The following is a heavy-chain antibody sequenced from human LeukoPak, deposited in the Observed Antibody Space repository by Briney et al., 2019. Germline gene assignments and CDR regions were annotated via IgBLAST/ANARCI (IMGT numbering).Heavy chain of an antibody. V-gene: IGHV1-2*02. Sequence: ASVKVSCKASGYSFTSYDINWVRQATGQGLEWMGWINPNSGGTNYAQKFQGRVTMTRDTSISTAYMELSRLRSDDTAVYYCAIRYDILTGYYVGSFDPWGQGTLVTVSS. D-gene: IGHD3-9*01. CDR2: INPNSGGT. CDR3: AIRYDILTGYYVGSFDP. J-gene: IGHJ5*02. CDR1: GYSFTSYD.